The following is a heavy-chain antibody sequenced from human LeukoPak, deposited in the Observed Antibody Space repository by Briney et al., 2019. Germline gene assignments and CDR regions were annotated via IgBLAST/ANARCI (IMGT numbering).Heavy chain of an antibody. J-gene: IGHJ4*02. V-gene: IGHV3-7*01. Sequence: GGSLTLSCAASGFTLSSYWMSWVRQAPGQALEWFANIKQDVSEENFVDSVKGRFTISRDNAKKSLYLQMNSLRAEDTAVYYCARGSSAGASLRHDYWGQGTLVTVSS. CDR1: GFTLSSYW. D-gene: IGHD1-26*01. CDR3: ARGSSAGASLRHDY. CDR2: IKQDVSEE.